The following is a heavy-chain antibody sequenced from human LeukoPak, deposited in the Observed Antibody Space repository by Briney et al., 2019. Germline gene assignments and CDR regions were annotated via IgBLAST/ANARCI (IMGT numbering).Heavy chain of an antibody. CDR2: ISYDGSNK. J-gene: IGHJ4*02. Sequence: PGRSLRLSCAASGFTFSSYAMHWVRQAPGKGLEWVAVISYDGSNKYYADSVKGRFTISRDNSKNTLYPQMNSLRAEDTAVYYCARDGDWNDEFHFDYWGQGTLVTVSS. CDR1: GFTFSSYA. CDR3: ARDGDWNDEFHFDY. V-gene: IGHV3-30*04. D-gene: IGHD1-1*01.